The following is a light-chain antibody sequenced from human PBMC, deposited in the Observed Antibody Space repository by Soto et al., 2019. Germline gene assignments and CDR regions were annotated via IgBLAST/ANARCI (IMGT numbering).Light chain of an antibody. CDR3: QQYNNWPHT. CDR1: QSVSSN. V-gene: IGKV3-15*01. Sequence: EIVMTQSPATLSVSPGERATLSCRASQSVSSNLAWYQQKPGQAPRLLIYVASTMATGIPARFSGSGSGTEFTLTISSLQSEDFAVYYCQQYNNWPHTFGQGTKLEIK. CDR2: VAS. J-gene: IGKJ2*01.